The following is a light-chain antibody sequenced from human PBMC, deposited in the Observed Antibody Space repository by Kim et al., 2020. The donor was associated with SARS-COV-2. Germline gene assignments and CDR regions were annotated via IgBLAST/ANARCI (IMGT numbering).Light chain of an antibody. CDR1: QSVSSY. CDR2: DAS. V-gene: IGKV3-11*01. J-gene: IGKJ5*01. Sequence: SPGERATLSCRASQSVSSYLAWYQQKPGQDPRILIYDASNRATGIPARFSGSGSGTDFTLTISSLEPEDFAVYYCQQRSNWPPITFGQGTRLEIK. CDR3: QQRSNWPPIT.